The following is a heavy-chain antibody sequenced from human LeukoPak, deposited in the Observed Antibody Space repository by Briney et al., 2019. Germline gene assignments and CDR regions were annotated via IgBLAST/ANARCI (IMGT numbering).Heavy chain of an antibody. CDR1: GFRFSDYW. CDR2: IKTDGSEK. J-gene: IGHJ4*02. V-gene: IGHV3-7*01. D-gene: IGHD3-22*01. Sequence: PGGSLRLSCAASGFRFSDYWMTWVRQAPGKGLECVANIKTDGSEKYYPDSVKGRFTISRDNAKNSLYLQMNSMRVEDTAVYYCTRDLNQDSSGWGQGTLVTVSS. CDR3: TRDLNQDSSG.